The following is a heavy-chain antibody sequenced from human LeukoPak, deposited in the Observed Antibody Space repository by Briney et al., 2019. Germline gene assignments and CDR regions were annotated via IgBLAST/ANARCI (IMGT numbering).Heavy chain of an antibody. Sequence: GASVNVSCKSSGYTFTSYDISWVRQAPGQGLGWMGSIIPILGIANYAQKFQGRVTITADKSTSTAYMELRSLRSEDTAVYYCASKSYCSSTSCYRSYYYYGMDVWGQGTTVTVSS. J-gene: IGHJ6*02. CDR1: GYTFTSYD. CDR3: ASKSYCSSTSCYRSYYYYGMDV. D-gene: IGHD2-2*01. CDR2: IIPILGIA. V-gene: IGHV1-69*04.